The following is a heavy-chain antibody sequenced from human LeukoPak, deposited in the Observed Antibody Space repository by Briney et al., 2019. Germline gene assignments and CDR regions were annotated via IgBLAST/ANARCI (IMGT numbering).Heavy chain of an antibody. V-gene: IGHV4-34*01. Sequence: SETLSLTCAVYGGSLSGYYWSWIRQPPGKGLEWIGEINHSGSTNYNPSLKSRVTISVDTSKNQFSLKLSSVTAADTAVYYCAQPPSGWYGRFDYWGQGTLVTVSS. CDR2: INHSGST. D-gene: IGHD6-19*01. J-gene: IGHJ4*02. CDR1: GGSLSGYY. CDR3: AQPPSGWYGRFDY.